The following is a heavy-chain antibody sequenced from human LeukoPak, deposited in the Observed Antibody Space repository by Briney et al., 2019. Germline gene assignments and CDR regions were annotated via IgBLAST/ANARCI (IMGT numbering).Heavy chain of an antibody. CDR1: GFTFSSYA. D-gene: IGHD3-10*01. Sequence: GGSLRLSCAASGFTFSSYAMSWVRQAPGKGLEWVSTISGSGAGTYYADSVKGRFTISRDNPKNTLYLQTNSLRAEDTAIYYCAKGTRGSGTSYNDDYWGQGTLVTVSS. J-gene: IGHJ4*02. V-gene: IGHV3-23*01. CDR3: AKGTRGSGTSYNDDY. CDR2: ISGSGAGT.